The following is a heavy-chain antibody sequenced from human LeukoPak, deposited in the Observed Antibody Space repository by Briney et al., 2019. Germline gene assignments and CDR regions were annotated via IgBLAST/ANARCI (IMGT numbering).Heavy chain of an antibody. Sequence: SETLSLTCTVSGNSISSGYYWGWIRRPPGKGLEWIGIIYHTGTTYYNSSLKSRVTSSVDTSKNHFSLKLNFVTAADTAVYYCARKGRGPYCSVNGYFDYWGQGTLVTVSS. CDR3: ARKGRGPYCSVNGYFDY. CDR1: GNSISSGYY. D-gene: IGHD3-10*01. J-gene: IGHJ4*02. CDR2: IYHTGTT. V-gene: IGHV4-38-2*02.